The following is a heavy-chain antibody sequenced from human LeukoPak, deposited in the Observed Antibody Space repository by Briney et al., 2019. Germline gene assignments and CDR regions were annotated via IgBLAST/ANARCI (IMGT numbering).Heavy chain of an antibody. CDR3: ARDYYGSGSYYFDY. J-gene: IGHJ4*02. V-gene: IGHV1-69*13. CDR1: GGTFSSYA. Sequence: ASVKVSCKASGGTFSSYAISWVRQAPGQGLEWTGGIIPIFGTANYAQKFQGRVTITADESTSTAYMELSSLRSEDTAVYYCARDYYGSGSYYFDYWGQGTLVTVSS. CDR2: IIPIFGTA. D-gene: IGHD3-10*01.